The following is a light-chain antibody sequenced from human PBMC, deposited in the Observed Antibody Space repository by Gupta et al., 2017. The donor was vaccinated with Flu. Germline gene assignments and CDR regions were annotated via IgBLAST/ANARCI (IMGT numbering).Light chain of an antibody. CDR2: EVS. J-gene: IGLJ3*02. Sequence: QSALTQPASVSGSPGQSITLSCTGTSSDVGAYNYVSWYQQHPGEAPRLMIYEVSYRPSGISNRFSGSKSGNTASLTISGLRAKDEADYYCSSYTGSGTVFGGGTKVAVL. V-gene: IGLV2-14*01. CDR3: SSYTGSGTV. CDR1: SSDVGAYNY.